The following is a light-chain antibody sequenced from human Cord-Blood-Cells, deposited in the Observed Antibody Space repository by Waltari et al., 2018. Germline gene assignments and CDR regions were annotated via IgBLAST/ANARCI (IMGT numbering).Light chain of an antibody. CDR3: SSYTSSSTYV. J-gene: IGLJ1*01. CDR1: SSDVGGYTY. CDR2: EVS. Sequence: QSALTQPAAVSGSPGQSLTLSCTGTSSDVGGYTYVSWYQQPPGKAPKLMIYEVSNRPSGVSNRFSGSKSGNTASLTISGLQAEDEADYYCSSYTSSSTYVFGTGTKVTVL. V-gene: IGLV2-14*01.